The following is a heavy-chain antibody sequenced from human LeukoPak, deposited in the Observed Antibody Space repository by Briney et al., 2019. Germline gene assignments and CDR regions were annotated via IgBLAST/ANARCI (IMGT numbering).Heavy chain of an antibody. CDR2: IKQDGSEK. J-gene: IGHJ3*02. V-gene: IGHV3-7*01. D-gene: IGHD5-24*01. CDR3: ARVSPGSEMATSREADDAFDI. Sequence: PGGSLRLSCAASGFTFSSYWMSWVRQAPGKGPEWVANIKQDGSEKYYVDSVKGRFTISRDNAKNSLYLQMNSLRAEDTAVYYCARVSPGSEMATSREADDAFDIWGQGTMVTVSS. CDR1: GFTFSSYW.